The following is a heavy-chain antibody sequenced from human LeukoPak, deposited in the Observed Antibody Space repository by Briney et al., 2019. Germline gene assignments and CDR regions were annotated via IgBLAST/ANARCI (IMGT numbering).Heavy chain of an antibody. CDR2: IKQDGSEE. Sequence: GGSLTLSCAASGFTFNSYWMSCLRQAPGKGLEWVANIKQDGSEEVYVDSVKGRFTISRDNAKNSLFLQMNTLRAEHTPIFHCARDPYCSTWSYGMDVWGQGTTVTVSS. J-gene: IGHJ6*02. D-gene: IGHD6-6*01. CDR1: GFTFNSYW. CDR3: ARDPYCSTWSYGMDV. V-gene: IGHV3-7*05.